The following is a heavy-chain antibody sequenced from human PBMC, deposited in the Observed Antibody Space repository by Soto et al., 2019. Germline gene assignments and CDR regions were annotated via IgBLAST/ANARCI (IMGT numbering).Heavy chain of an antibody. CDR3: ARESSTGEYY. CDR2: INHSGST. J-gene: IGHJ4*02. V-gene: IGHV4-34*01. CDR1: GGSFSGYY. D-gene: IGHD7-27*01. Sequence: SETLSLTCAVYGGSFSGYYWSWIRQPPGKGLEWIGEINHSGSTNYNPSLKSRVTISVDTSKNQFSLKLSSVTAADTAVYYCARESSTGEYYRGQGTLVTVSS.